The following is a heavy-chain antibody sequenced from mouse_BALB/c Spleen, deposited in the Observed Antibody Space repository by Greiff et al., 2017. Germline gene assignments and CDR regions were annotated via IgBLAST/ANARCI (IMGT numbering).Heavy chain of an antibody. J-gene: IGHJ4*01. CDR2: IYPSDSYT. Sequence: QVQLQQPGAELVRPGASVKLSCKASGYTFTSYWINWVKQRPGQGLEWIGNIYPSDSYTNYNQKFKDKATLTVDKSSSTAYMQLSSPTSEDSAVYYCTTGIYDYDGDMDYWGQGTSVTVSS. CDR3: TTGIYDYDGDMDY. CDR1: GYTFTSYW. V-gene: IGHV1-69*02. D-gene: IGHD2-4*01.